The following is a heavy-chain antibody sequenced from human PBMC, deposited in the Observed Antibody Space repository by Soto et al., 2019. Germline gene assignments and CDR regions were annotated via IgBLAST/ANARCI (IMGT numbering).Heavy chain of an antibody. J-gene: IGHJ4*02. V-gene: IGHV1-46*01. CDR3: AIAGPWIQLWSQQVFDY. CDR2: INPSGGST. CDR1: GYTFTSYY. Sequence: ASGKVSCKASGYTFTSYYMHWVRQAPGHGLEWMGIINPSGGSTSYAQKFQGRVTMTRDTSTSTVYMELSSLRSEDTALYYCAIAGPWIQLWSQQVFDYWGQGTLVTVSS. D-gene: IGHD5-18*01.